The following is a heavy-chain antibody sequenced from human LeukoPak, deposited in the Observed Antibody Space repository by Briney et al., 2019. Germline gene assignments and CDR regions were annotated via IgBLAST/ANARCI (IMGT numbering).Heavy chain of an antibody. CDR2: ITWDGGST. J-gene: IGHJ6*03. CDR1: GFTFDNFT. Sequence: GGSLRLSCAVSGFTFDNFTIHWVRQAPGKGLEWVSLITWDGGSTFYVDSVKGRFTISRDNSKDSLYLQMDSLSTEDTGLYYCAKETAGYMDVWGKGTTVTVSS. D-gene: IGHD2-21*02. V-gene: IGHV3-43*01. CDR3: AKETAGYMDV.